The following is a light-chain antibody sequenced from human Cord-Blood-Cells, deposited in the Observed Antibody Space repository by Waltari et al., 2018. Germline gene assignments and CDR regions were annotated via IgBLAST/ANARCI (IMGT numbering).Light chain of an antibody. J-gene: IGLJ3*02. CDR2: KDS. Sequence: SHELTQPSSVSVSPGQTARITCSGAVLAKKYARWFQQKPGQAPVLVIYKDSERPSGIPERFSGSSSGTTVTLTISGAQVEDEADYYCYSAADNYWVFGGGTKLTVL. V-gene: IGLV3-27*01. CDR3: YSAADNYWV. CDR1: VLAKKY.